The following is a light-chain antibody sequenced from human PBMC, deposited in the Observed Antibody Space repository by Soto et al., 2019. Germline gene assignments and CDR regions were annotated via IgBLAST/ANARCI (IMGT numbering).Light chain of an antibody. CDR2: EGN. CDR1: ATDVANYTL. Sequence: QSAPTQPASVSGSLGQSITISCTGIATDVANYTLVSWYQQHPGKAPKLIIYEGNKRPSGVSNRFSDSKSDNTASLTISGLQADDEAYYYCCSFAGRNTFVFGGGTKVTVL. CDR3: CSFAGRNTFV. V-gene: IGLV2-23*03. J-gene: IGLJ2*01.